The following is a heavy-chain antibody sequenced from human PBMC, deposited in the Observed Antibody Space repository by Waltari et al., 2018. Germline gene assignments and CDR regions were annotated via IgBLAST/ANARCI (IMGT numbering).Heavy chain of an antibody. CDR3: AREGKDRAFDY. J-gene: IGHJ4*02. D-gene: IGHD2-15*01. Sequence: EVQLVESGGGLVQPGGSLRLSCAASGFTFSNYWVHWVRQSPGTGLGWVSRINSDGSTTTYADSVKGRFTISRDNAKNTLYLQMNGLTADDTAVYYCAREGKDRAFDYWGQGTLGTVSS. CDR2: INSDGSTT. CDR1: GFTFSNYW. V-gene: IGHV3-74*03.